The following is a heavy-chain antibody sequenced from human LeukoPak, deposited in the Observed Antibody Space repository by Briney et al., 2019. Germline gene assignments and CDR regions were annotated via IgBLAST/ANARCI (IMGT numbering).Heavy chain of an antibody. V-gene: IGHV3-7*01. CDR1: GFTLRSNW. CDR3: ARDQGGVGY. D-gene: IGHD3-16*01. CDR2: IKQDGSHK. J-gene: IGHJ4*02. Sequence: GGSLRLSCAASGFTLRSNWMSWVRQAPGKGLEWVANIKQDGSHKNYADSVKGRFTISRDNAKNSLYLQMNSLRAEDTAVYYCARDQGGVGYWGQGTLVTVSS.